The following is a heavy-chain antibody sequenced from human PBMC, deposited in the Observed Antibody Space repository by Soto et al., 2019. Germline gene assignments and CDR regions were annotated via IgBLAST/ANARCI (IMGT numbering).Heavy chain of an antibody. Sequence: SLRLSCAASGFTFSSYAMHWVRQAPGKGLEWVAVISYDGSNKYYADSVKGRFTISRDNSRNTLYLQMNSLRAEDTTVYYCARDREYSGSWVPGYWGQGTLVTVSS. D-gene: IGHD6-6*01. CDR2: ISYDGSNK. V-gene: IGHV3-30-3*01. CDR3: ARDREYSGSWVPGY. J-gene: IGHJ4*02. CDR1: GFTFSSYA.